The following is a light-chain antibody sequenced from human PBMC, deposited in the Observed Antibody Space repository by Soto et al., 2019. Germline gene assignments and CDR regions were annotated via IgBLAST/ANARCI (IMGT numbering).Light chain of an antibody. CDR2: GAS. CDR1: QSVSSN. V-gene: IGKV3-15*01. CDR3: QQYNNWPET. J-gene: IGKJ1*01. Sequence: EIVMTQSPATLSVSPGERATLSCRASQSVSSNLAWYQQKPGQAPRLLIYGASTRATGIPDRFSGSGSGTEFNLTISSLQSEDFAVYDCQQYNNWPETFGQGTKVEIK.